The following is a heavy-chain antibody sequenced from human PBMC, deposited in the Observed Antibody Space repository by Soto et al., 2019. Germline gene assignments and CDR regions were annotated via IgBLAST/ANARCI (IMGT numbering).Heavy chain of an antibody. CDR1: GASISSTVFH. V-gene: IGHV4-39*01. CDR2: IYEAATT. J-gene: IGHJ4*02. CDR3: ARRGSGHTFDY. D-gene: IGHD3-10*01. Sequence: AETLSLTCAVSGASISSTVFHWGWIRQPPGQVLEWIGSIYEAATTFYNSSLKSRVTISADTSNNHFSLKLSSVTAADTAVYYCARRGSGHTFDYWGQGTLVTVSS.